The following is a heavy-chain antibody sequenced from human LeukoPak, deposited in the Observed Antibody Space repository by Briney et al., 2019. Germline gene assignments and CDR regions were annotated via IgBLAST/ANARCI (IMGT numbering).Heavy chain of an antibody. CDR2: IGTAGDT. CDR1: GFTFSSYD. Sequence: PGGSLRLSCAASGFTFSSYDMHWVRQATGKGLEWVSAIGTAGDTYYPGSVKGRFTISRENAKNSLYLQMNSLRAGDTAVYYCARGDYFASGSYSDSWGQGILVTVSS. D-gene: IGHD3-10*01. J-gene: IGHJ4*02. V-gene: IGHV3-13*01. CDR3: ARGDYFASGSYSDS.